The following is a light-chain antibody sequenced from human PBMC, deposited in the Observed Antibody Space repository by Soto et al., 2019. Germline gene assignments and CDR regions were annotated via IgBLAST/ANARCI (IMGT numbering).Light chain of an antibody. V-gene: IGLV2-11*01. Sequence: QSALTQPRSVSGSPGQSVTISCTGTSSDVGGYNYVSWYQQHPGKAPKLMIYDVSKRPSGVPDRVSGSKSGNTASLTISGLQAEDEADYYCCSYAGSYTFDFGTGTKLTVL. CDR2: DVS. CDR3: CSYAGSYTFD. J-gene: IGLJ1*01. CDR1: SSDVGGYNY.